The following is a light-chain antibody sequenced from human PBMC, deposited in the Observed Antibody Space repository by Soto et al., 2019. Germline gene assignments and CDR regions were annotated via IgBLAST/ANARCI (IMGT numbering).Light chain of an antibody. J-gene: IGKJ5*01. CDR2: DAS. CDR1: QSVSSY. CDR3: QQRSNWPQIT. V-gene: IGKV3-11*01. Sequence: EIVLTQSPATLSLSPGERATLSCRASQSVSSYLAWYQQKPGQAPRLLIYDASNRATGIPARFSGSGSETDFTLTIRSLEPEDFAVYYCQQRSNWPQITFGQGTRLEIK.